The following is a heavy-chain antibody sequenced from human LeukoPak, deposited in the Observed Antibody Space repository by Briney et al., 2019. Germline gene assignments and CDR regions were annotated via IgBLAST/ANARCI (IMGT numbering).Heavy chain of an antibody. CDR2: ISSSSSYI. V-gene: IGHV3-21*01. CDR1: GFTFSSYS. J-gene: IGHJ4*02. Sequence: GGSLRLSCAASGFTFSSYSMNWVRQAPGKGLEWVSSISSSSSYIYYADSVKGRFTNSRDNAKNSLYLQMNSLRAEDTAVYYCARMGSYHHPSYFDYWGQGTLVTVSS. CDR3: ARMGSYHHPSYFDY. D-gene: IGHD1-26*01.